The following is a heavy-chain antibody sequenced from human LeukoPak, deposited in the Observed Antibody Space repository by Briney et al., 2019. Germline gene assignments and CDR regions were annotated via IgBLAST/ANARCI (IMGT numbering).Heavy chain of an antibody. D-gene: IGHD2-8*02. J-gene: IGHJ6*02. V-gene: IGHV4-30-4*01. CDR3: ARGTDYYYGMDV. CDR2: IYYSGST. Sequence: SETLSLTCTVSGGSISSGDYYWSWIRQPPGTGLEWIGYIYYSGSTYYNPSLKSRVTISVDTSKNQFSLKLSSVTAADTAVYYCARGTDYYYGMDVWGQGTTVTVSS. CDR1: GGSISSGDYY.